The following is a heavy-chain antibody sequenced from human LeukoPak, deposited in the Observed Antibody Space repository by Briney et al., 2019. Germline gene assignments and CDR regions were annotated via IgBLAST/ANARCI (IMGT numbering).Heavy chain of an antibody. J-gene: IGHJ4*02. CDR1: GGSFSGYY. V-gene: IGHV4-34*01. D-gene: IGHD2-2*01. Sequence: KTSETLSLTCAVYGGSFSGYYWSWIRQPPGKGLEWIGKINHYGSTNYNPSLKSRVTISVDTSKNQFSLKLSSVTAADTAVYYCARGLYDCSSTSCHPRFDYWGQGTLVTVSS. CDR2: INHYGST. CDR3: ARGLYDCSSTSCHPRFDY.